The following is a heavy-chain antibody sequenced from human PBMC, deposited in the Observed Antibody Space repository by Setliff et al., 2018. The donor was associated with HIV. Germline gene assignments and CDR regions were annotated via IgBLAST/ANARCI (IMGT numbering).Heavy chain of an antibody. CDR3: ARAVAENWFDP. J-gene: IGHJ5*02. V-gene: IGHV3-7*01. D-gene: IGHD6-19*01. Sequence: GGSLRLSCAASGFTFSAYWMSWVRQAPGKGLERVANIKPDGSDKCYVDSVKGRLTISRDNAKNSLYLQMNSLRAEDTAVYYCARAVAENWFDPWGRGTLVTVSS. CDR1: GFTFSAYW. CDR2: IKPDGSDK.